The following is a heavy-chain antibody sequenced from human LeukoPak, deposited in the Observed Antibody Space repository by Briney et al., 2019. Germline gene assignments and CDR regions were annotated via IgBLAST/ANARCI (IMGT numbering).Heavy chain of an antibody. V-gene: IGHV4-4*09. Sequence: SETLSLTCTVSGGSISSYYRSWIRQPPGKGLEWIGYIYTSGSTNYNPSLKSRVTISVDTSKNQFSLKLSSVTAADTAVYYCARQYRQRLVQEYYFDYWGQGTLVTVSS. J-gene: IGHJ4*02. CDR2: IYTSGST. CDR3: ARQYRQRLVQEYYFDY. CDR1: GGSISSYY. D-gene: IGHD6-13*01.